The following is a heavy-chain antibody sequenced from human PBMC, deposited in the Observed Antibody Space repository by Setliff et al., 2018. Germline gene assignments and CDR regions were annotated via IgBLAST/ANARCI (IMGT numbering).Heavy chain of an antibody. V-gene: IGHV4-59*08. CDR2: FYHSASP. Sequence: SETLSLTCNVSGGSISSDYWAWIRQPPGKALEWIGYFYHSASPNYNPSLKGRVTMSADTSKKQLYLSLTSVSVADTAMYYCARSHYYASGNSHYYYMDVWGKGTAVTVSS. D-gene: IGHD3-10*01. J-gene: IGHJ6*03. CDR3: ARSHYYASGNSHYYYMDV. CDR1: GGSISSDY.